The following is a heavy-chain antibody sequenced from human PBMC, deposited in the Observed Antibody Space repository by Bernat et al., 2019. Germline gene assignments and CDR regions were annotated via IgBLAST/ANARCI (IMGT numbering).Heavy chain of an antibody. Sequence: QVQLVQSGAEVKKPGSSVKVSCKASGGTFSSYTISWVRQAPGQGLEWMGRIIPILGIANYAQKFQGRVTITADKSTSTAYMELSSLRSEDTAVYYCARVPGGHDSAEYFQHWGQGTLVTVSS. J-gene: IGHJ1*01. CDR3: ARVPGGHDSAEYFQH. CDR2: IIPILGIA. CDR1: GGTFSSYT. V-gene: IGHV1-69*02. D-gene: IGHD5-12*01.